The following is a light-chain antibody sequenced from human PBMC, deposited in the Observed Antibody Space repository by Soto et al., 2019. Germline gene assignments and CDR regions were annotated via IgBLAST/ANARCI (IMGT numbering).Light chain of an antibody. CDR2: GAS. Sequence: EIVMTQSPATLSVSPGESATLSCRASQSVSSNLAWYQQKPGQAPRLLIYGASTRATGIPARFSGSGSGTEFTLTINSLQSEDFTVYYCQLYHNLPPLTVRGETKEELK. J-gene: IGKJ4*01. CDR1: QSVSSN. CDR3: QLYHNLPPLT. V-gene: IGKV3-15*01.